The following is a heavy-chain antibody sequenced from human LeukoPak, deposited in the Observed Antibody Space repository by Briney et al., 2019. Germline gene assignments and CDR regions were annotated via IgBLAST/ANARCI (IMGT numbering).Heavy chain of an antibody. J-gene: IGHJ4*02. CDR1: GFTFSSYA. CDR3: AVHNSGFCY. D-gene: IGHD3-22*01. CDR2: ISDSGDST. Sequence: GGSLRLSCAASGFTFSSYAMSWVRQAPGKGLEWVSAISDSGDSTYYADSVKGRFTISRDNSKNTLYLQMNSLRAEDTAVYYCAVHNSGFCYWGQGTQVTVSS. V-gene: IGHV3-23*01.